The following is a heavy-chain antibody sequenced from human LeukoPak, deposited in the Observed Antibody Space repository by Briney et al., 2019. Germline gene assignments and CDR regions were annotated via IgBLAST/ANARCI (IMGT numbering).Heavy chain of an antibody. Sequence: SETLSLTCAVSGVSISSGGYSWSWIRQPPGKGLVWNGYIYHRGSTYYNPSLKSRVTISVDGSKNQFSLKLSSVTAADTAVYYCARRYCTNGVCYLDYWGQGTLVTVSS. J-gene: IGHJ4*02. D-gene: IGHD2-8*01. V-gene: IGHV4-30-2*01. CDR1: GVSISSGGYS. CDR2: IYHRGST. CDR3: ARRYCTNGVCYLDY.